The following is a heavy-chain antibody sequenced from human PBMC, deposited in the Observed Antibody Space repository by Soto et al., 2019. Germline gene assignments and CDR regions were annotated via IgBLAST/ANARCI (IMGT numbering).Heavy chain of an antibody. CDR3: ARYDYGDYNYGMDV. D-gene: IGHD4-17*01. CDR2: ISAYNGNT. V-gene: IGHV1-18*01. Sequence: ASVKVSCKASGYTFTSYGISWVRQAPGQGLEWMGWISAYNGNTNYAQKLQGRVTMTTDTSTSTAYMELRSLRSDDTAVYYCARYDYGDYNYGMDVWGQGTTVTVSS. CDR1: GYTFTSYG. J-gene: IGHJ6*02.